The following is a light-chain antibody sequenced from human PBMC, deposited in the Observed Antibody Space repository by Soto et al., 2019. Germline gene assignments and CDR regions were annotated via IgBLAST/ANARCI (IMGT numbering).Light chain of an antibody. V-gene: IGKV3-15*01. CDR3: QHYNNWPPWT. CDR1: QSVSSN. CDR2: GAS. Sequence: EIVLTQSSATLSLSPGERATLSCRASQSVSSNLAWYQQKPGQAPRLLIYGASIRATGIPARFSGSGSGTEFTLTISSLQSEDFAVYYCQHYNNWPPWTFGQGTKVDIK. J-gene: IGKJ1*01.